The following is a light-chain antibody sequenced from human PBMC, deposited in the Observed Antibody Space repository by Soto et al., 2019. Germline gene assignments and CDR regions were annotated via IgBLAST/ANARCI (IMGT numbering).Light chain of an antibody. Sequence: QSALTQPRSVAGSPGQSVTISCTGTISDVAGYNYVSWYQQHPGKAPTLLISDVTKRPSRVPDRFSGSKSGSTASLTISEQHDEDEDDYYCSSSAGSKNLVFGGGTKLTVL. J-gene: IGLJ2*01. CDR2: DVT. CDR3: SSSAGSKNLV. CDR1: ISDVAGYNY. V-gene: IGLV2-11*01.